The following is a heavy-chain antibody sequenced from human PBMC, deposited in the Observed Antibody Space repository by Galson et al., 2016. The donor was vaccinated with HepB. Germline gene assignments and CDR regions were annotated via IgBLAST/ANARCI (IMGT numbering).Heavy chain of an antibody. J-gene: IGHJ4*02. D-gene: IGHD1-1*01. V-gene: IGHV3-64D*06. Sequence: SLRLSCAASGFTFNHYALHWVRQAPGKGPEYVSTVSADGFATYYADSVKGRFTISRDNSKNTQYLQMSSLRPEDTAIYYCVKDRGCPNCRYDYWGQGALVTGSS. CDR1: GFTFNHYA. CDR2: VSADGFAT. CDR3: VKDRGCPNCRYDY.